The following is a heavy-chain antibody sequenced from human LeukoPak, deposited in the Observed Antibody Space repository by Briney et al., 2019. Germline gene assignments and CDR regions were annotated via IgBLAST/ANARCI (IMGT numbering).Heavy chain of an antibody. V-gene: IGHV4-4*07. CDR2: VYISGDT. J-gene: IGHJ4*02. CDR1: GGSVTTAHWY. D-gene: IGHD2-21*01. CDR3: ARLIAEVGGGTNHFDT. Sequence: PSETLSLTCTVSGGSVTTAHWYWSWIRQPAGKGLEWIGRVYISGDTKYNPSLKSRVIMSLDASKNQFSLRLTSVTAADTAVYYCARLIAEVGGGTNHFDTWGQGTLVTVSS.